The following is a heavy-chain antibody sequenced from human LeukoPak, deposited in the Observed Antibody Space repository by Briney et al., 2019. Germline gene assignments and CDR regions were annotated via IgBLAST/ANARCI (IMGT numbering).Heavy chain of an antibody. J-gene: IGHJ1*01. Sequence: GGSLRLSCAASGFTFSSYAMSWVRQAPGKGLEWVSAISGSGGSTYYADSVKGRFTISRDNSKNTLYLQMNSLRAGDTAVYYCAKDIKSWQWLTKYFQHWGQGTLVTVSS. CDR2: ISGSGGST. CDR3: AKDIKSWQWLTKYFQH. D-gene: IGHD6-19*01. V-gene: IGHV3-23*01. CDR1: GFTFSSYA.